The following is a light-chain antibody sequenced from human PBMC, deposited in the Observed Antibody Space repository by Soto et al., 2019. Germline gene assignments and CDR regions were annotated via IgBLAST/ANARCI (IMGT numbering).Light chain of an antibody. CDR2: AAS. CDR3: QQTYRAVR. V-gene: IGKV1-39*01. J-gene: IGKJ3*01. CDR1: QTISRA. Sequence: DIQMTQSPSSLSASVGDRVTITCRASQTISRALNWYQQKPGKPPRLLIYAASSLESGVPSRFSGSASGTDVTLTISGLEPEDFATYHCQQTYRAVRFGPGTKVDMK.